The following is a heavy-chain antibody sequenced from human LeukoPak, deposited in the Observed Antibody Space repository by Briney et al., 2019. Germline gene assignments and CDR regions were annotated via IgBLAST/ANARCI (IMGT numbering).Heavy chain of an antibody. CDR2: ISGRGDRT. V-gene: IGHV3-23*01. CDR3: ADRIDNYDSSGYYSYFEH. D-gene: IGHD3-22*01. Sequence: PGGSLRLSCAASGFTFSSYGMSWVRQAPGKGLEWVSSISGRGDRTYYADSVKGRFTISRDNSKNTLHLQMSSLRAEDTAVYYCADRIDNYDSSGYYSYFEHWGQGTLVTVSS. J-gene: IGHJ1*01. CDR1: GFTFSSYG.